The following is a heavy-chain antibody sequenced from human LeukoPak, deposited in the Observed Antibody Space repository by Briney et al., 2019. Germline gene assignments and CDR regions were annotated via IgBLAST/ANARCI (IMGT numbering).Heavy chain of an antibody. Sequence: GGSLRLSCAASGFTFSGSTMHWVRQASGKGLELVGRIRSNTNNYATAYAASVRGRFTISRDDSKNTAYLQMHSLKIEDTAVYYCTRHVDFWTGYYTGTYWFDSWGQGTLVTVSS. CDR1: GFTFSGST. J-gene: IGHJ5*01. D-gene: IGHD3/OR15-3a*01. V-gene: IGHV3-73*01. CDR2: IRSNTNNYAT. CDR3: TRHVDFWTGYYTGTYWFDS.